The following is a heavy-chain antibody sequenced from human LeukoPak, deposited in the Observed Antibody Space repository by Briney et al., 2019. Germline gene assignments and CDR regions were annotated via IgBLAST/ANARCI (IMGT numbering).Heavy chain of an antibody. CDR3: ARDRGIRGYYDSSAAFDAFDI. Sequence: GGSLRLSCAASGFTFSSYAMHWIRQAPGKGLEWVAVISYDGSNKYYADSVKGRFTISRDNSKNTLYLQMNSLRAEDTAVYYCARDRGIRGYYDSSAAFDAFDIWGQGTMVTVSS. CDR2: ISYDGSNK. CDR1: GFTFSSYA. D-gene: IGHD3-22*01. J-gene: IGHJ3*02. V-gene: IGHV3-30-3*01.